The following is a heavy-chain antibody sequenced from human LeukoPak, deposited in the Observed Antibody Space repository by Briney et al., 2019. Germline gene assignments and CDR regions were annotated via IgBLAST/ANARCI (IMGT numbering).Heavy chain of an antibody. D-gene: IGHD5-18*01. CDR2: SSGSGRTI. CDR1: GFILSNHA. V-gene: IGHV3-23*01. Sequence: GGSLRLSCAASGFILSNHAMSWVRQAPGKGLQWVAVSSGSGRTIEYEDSVKGRFTISRDNSKNTLSLQMNSLRDEDTAIYYCTKNVMVKRYIDYWGQGTVVTVSS. CDR3: TKNVMVKRYIDY. J-gene: IGHJ4*02.